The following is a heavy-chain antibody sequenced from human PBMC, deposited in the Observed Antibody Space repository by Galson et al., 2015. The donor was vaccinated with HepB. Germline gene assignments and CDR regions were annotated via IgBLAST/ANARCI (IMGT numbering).Heavy chain of an antibody. CDR2: ISSSSSTI. D-gene: IGHD3-9*01. CDR1: GFTFSSYS. Sequence: SLRLSCAASGFTFSSYSMNWVRQAPGKGLEWVSYISSSSSTIYYADSVKGRFTISRDNAKNSLYLQMNSLRAEDTAVYYCASILDAYYDILTGYYSYYGMDVWGQGTTVTVSS. V-gene: IGHV3-48*04. CDR3: ASILDAYYDILTGYYSYYGMDV. J-gene: IGHJ6*02.